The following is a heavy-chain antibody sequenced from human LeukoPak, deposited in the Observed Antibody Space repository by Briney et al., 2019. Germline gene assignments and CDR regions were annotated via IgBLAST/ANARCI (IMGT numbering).Heavy chain of an antibody. D-gene: IGHD4-23*01. V-gene: IGHV1-69*13. CDR3: AYTTVGIDY. CDR1: GGTFSSYA. Sequence: SVKVSCKASGGTFSSYAINWVRQAPGQGLEWLGGIIPIFGAANYAQTFQGRVTITADESTSTAYMELSALRSEDTAVYYCAYTTVGIDYWGQGTLVTVSS. CDR2: IIPIFGAA. J-gene: IGHJ4*02.